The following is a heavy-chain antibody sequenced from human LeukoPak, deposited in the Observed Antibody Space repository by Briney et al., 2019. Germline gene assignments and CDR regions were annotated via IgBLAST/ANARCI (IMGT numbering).Heavy chain of an antibody. Sequence: SETLSLTCTVSGGSISSYYWSWIRQPPGKGLEWIGSIYDSGSTYYNPSLKSRVTTSVDTSKNQFSLKLNSVTAADTAVYYCARHYGPWGQGTLVTVSS. CDR1: GGSISSYY. J-gene: IGHJ5*02. CDR3: ARHYGP. V-gene: IGHV4-39*01. CDR2: IYDSGST. D-gene: IGHD3-10*01.